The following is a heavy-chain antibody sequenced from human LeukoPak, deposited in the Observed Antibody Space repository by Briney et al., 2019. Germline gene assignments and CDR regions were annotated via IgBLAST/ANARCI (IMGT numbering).Heavy chain of an antibody. CDR1: GFTFSSYE. V-gene: IGHV3-23*01. Sequence: GGSLRLSCAASGFTFSSYEMNWVRQAPGKGLEWVSAISGSGGSTYYADSVKGRFTISRDNSKNTLYLQMNSLRAEDTAVYYCAKDHYDILTGYLGVFDYWGQGTLVTVSS. D-gene: IGHD3-9*01. J-gene: IGHJ4*02. CDR3: AKDHYDILTGYLGVFDY. CDR2: ISGSGGST.